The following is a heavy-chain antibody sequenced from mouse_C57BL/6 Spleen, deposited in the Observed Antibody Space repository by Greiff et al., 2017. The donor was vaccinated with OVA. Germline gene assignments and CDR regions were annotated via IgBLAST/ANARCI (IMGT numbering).Heavy chain of an antibody. CDR2: ISYDGSN. J-gene: IGHJ4*01. V-gene: IGHV3-6*01. D-gene: IGHD3-3*01. CDR1: GYSITSGYY. CDR3: ARGDAYYAMDY. Sequence: EVQVVESGPGLVKPSQSLSLTCSVTGYSITSGYYWNWIRQFPGNKLEWMGYISYDGSNNYNPSLKNRISITRDTSKNQFFLKLNSVTTEDTATYYCARGDAYYAMDYWGQGTSVTVSS.